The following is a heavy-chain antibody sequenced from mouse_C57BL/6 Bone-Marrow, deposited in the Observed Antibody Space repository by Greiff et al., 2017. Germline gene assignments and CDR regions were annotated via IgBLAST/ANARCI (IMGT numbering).Heavy chain of an antibody. J-gene: IGHJ3*01. CDR2: ISDGGSYT. V-gene: IGHV5-4*03. D-gene: IGHD2-1*01. Sequence: DVKLVESGGGLVKPGGSLKLSCAASGFTFSSYAMSWVRQTPEKRLEWVATISDGGSYTYYPDNVKGRFTISRDNAKNNLYLQMSHLKSEDTAMYYCASYGNYAFAYWGQGTLVTVSA. CDR3: ASYGNYAFAY. CDR1: GFTFSSYA.